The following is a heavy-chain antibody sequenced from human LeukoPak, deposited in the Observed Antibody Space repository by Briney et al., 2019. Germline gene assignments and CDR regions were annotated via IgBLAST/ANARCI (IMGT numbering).Heavy chain of an antibody. D-gene: IGHD3-22*01. J-gene: IGHJ1*01. CDR1: GFTFSSYG. CDR2: ISYDGSNK. Sequence: GGFLRLSCAASGFTFSSYGMHWVRQAPGKGLEWVAVISYDGSNKYYADSVKGRFTISRDNSKNTLYLQMNSLRTEDTAIYYCAKEDVVVITIRYFQHWGQGTLVTVSS. V-gene: IGHV3-30*18. CDR3: AKEDVVVITIRYFQH.